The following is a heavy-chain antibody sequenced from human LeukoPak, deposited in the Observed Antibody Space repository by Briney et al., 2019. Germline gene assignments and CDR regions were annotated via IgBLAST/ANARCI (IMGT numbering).Heavy chain of an antibody. Sequence: GGSLRLSCAASGFTFSDYYMSWIRQAPGKGLEWVANIKQDGSEKYYVDSVKGRFTISRDNAKNSLYLQMNSLRAEDTAVYYCARDQCSSTSCYGGYYYYGMDVWGQGTTVTVSS. CDR1: GFTFSDYY. CDR2: IKQDGSEK. D-gene: IGHD2-2*01. V-gene: IGHV3-7*01. CDR3: ARDQCSSTSCYGGYYYYGMDV. J-gene: IGHJ6*02.